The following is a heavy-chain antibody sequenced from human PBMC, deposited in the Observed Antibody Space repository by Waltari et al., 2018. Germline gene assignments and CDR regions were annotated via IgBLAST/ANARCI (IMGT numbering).Heavy chain of an antibody. CDR3: ARGGVGSTAGFDN. V-gene: IGHV6-1*01. Sequence: QVQLQQSGPGLVKPSQTLSLTCAISGDSVSSNSAAWNWIRQSPSRGLEWLGRTFYRFKWDNEYAVTVKNRININPDISMNQFSLPLNSVTPEDTAVYDCARGGVGSTAGFDNWGQEALVTVSS. CDR1: GDSVSSNSAA. CDR2: TFYRFKWDN. D-gene: IGHD1-26*01. J-gene: IGHJ4*02.